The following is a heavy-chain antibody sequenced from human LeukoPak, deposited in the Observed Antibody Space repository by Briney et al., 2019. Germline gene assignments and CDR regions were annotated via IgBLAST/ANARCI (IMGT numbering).Heavy chain of an antibody. CDR2: INPNSGGT. V-gene: IGHV1-2*02. D-gene: IGHD4-23*01. CDR3: ARVGRRVYGGNSVANY. J-gene: IGHJ4*02. CDR1: GGTFSSYA. Sequence: GASVKVSCKASGGTFSSYAISWVRQAPGQGLEWMGWINPNSGGTNYAQKFQGRVTMTRDTSISTAYMELSRLRSDDTAVYYCARVGRRVYGGNSVANYWGQGTLVTVSS.